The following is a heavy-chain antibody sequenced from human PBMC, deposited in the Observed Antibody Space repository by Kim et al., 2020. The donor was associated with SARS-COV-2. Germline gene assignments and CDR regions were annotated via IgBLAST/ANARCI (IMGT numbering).Heavy chain of an antibody. Sequence: GGSLRLSCAASGFASSNYWMNWVRQVPGKGLVWVSCINKDGSITIYADSVRGRFTISRDNAKNSLYLQMNSLRGEDAAVYFCARGFSWAFDVWGQGTLFT. CDR3: ARGFSWAFDV. CDR2: INKDGSIT. CDR1: GFASSNYW. V-gene: IGHV3-74*01. J-gene: IGHJ3*01.